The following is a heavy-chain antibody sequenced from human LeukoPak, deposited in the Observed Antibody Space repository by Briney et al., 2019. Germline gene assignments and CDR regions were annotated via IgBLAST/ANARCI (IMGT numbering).Heavy chain of an antibody. V-gene: IGHV4-38-2*01. Sequence: SETLSLTCAVFGYSISSGYYWGWIRQPPGKGLEWIGSIYHSGSTYYNPSLKSRVTISVDTSKNQFSLKLSSVTAADTAVYYCARGSGWYAFDYWGQGTLVTVSS. CDR2: IYHSGST. CDR1: GYSISSGYY. CDR3: ARGSGWYAFDY. D-gene: IGHD6-19*01. J-gene: IGHJ4*02.